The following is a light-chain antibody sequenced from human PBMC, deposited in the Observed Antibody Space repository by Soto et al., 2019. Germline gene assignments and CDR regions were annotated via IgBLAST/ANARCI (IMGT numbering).Light chain of an antibody. V-gene: IGKV3-11*01. CDR1: QSVSSY. CDR2: DAS. CDR3: QQRSNWPPIT. Sequence: EIVGTQSPAALSLSPGERATLSCRASQSVSSYLAWSQQKPGQAPRLLIYDASNRATGIPARFSGSGSGTDLTLPISSLEPDDVSVYYCQQRSNWPPITCGQGTRLEIK. J-gene: IGKJ5*01.